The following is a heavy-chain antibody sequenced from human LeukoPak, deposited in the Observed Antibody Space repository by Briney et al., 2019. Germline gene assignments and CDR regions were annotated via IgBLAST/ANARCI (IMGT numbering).Heavy chain of an antibody. CDR2: ISSTSSYL. J-gene: IGHJ4*02. CDR1: GGSISSGGYY. D-gene: IGHD4-17*01. CDR3: ARDLIYGSHNYFDY. Sequence: LSLTCTVSGGSISSGGYYWSWVRQAPGKGLEWVSSISSTSSYLYYADSVKGRFTISRDNAKNSLYLQMNSLRAEDTAVYYCARDLIYGSHNYFDYWGQGTLVTVSS. V-gene: IGHV3-21*01.